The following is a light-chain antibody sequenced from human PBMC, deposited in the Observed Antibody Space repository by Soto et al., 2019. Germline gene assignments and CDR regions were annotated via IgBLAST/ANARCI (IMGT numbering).Light chain of an antibody. J-gene: IGKJ1*01. Sequence: DIQMTQSHSTLSGSVGDRVTITCRASQTISSWLAWYQQKPGKAPELLIYAASTVQSGVPSRFSGSGFGTDFTLTISSLQPEDFAAYHCQQLNSYPRTFGQGTKVDIK. CDR3: QQLNSYPRT. CDR2: AAS. V-gene: IGKV1-5*01. CDR1: QTISSW.